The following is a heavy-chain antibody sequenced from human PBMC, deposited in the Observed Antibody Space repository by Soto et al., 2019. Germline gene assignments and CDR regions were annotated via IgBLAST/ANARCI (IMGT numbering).Heavy chain of an antibody. Sequence: GGSLRLSCAASGFTFSSYWMHWVRQAPGKGLVWVSRINSDGSSTSYADSVKGRFTISRDNAKNTLYLQMNSLRAEDTAVYYCAMIGDFWSGYPDYFDYWGQGTLVTVSS. V-gene: IGHV3-74*01. CDR2: INSDGSST. D-gene: IGHD3-3*01. CDR3: AMIGDFWSGYPDYFDY. CDR1: GFTFSSYW. J-gene: IGHJ4*02.